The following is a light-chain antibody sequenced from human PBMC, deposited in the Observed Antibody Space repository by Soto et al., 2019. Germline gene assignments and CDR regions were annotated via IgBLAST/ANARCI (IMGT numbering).Light chain of an antibody. Sequence: EIVLTQSPGTLSLSPGERATLPCRASQSVGSSHLAWYQQKPGQAPRLLIYGPSSRATGIPDRFSGSGSGTDFTLTINRLEPEDFALYYCQHYGISPITFGQGTRLEIK. J-gene: IGKJ5*01. CDR3: QHYGISPIT. V-gene: IGKV3-20*01. CDR1: QSVGSSH. CDR2: GPS.